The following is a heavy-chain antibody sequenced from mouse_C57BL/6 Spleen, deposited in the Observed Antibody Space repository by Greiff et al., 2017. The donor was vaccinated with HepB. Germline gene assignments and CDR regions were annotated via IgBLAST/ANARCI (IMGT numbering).Heavy chain of an antibody. J-gene: IGHJ2*01. CDR1: GYAFSSSW. CDR3: ARSGDRGFDY. Sequence: QVQLQQSGPELVKPGASVKISCKASGYAFSSSWMNWVKQRPGKGLEWIGRIYPGDGDTNYNGKFKGKATLTADKSSSTAYMQLSSLTSEDSAVYFCARSGDRGFDYWGQGTTLTVSS. V-gene: IGHV1-82*01. D-gene: IGHD2-14*01. CDR2: IYPGDGDT.